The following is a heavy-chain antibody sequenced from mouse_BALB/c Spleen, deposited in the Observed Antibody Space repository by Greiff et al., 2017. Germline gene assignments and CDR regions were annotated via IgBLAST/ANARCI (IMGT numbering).Heavy chain of an antibody. J-gene: IGHJ3*01. CDR2: INPDSSTI. CDR3: ARPNSSGYVWFAY. Sequence: EVMLVESGGGLVQPGGSLKLSCAASGFDFSRYWMSWVRQAPGKGLEWIGEINPDSSTINYTPSLKDKFIISRDNAKNTLYLQMSKVRSEDTALYYCARPNSSGYVWFAYWGQGTLVTVSA. CDR1: GFDFSRYW. D-gene: IGHD3-1*01. V-gene: IGHV4-1*02.